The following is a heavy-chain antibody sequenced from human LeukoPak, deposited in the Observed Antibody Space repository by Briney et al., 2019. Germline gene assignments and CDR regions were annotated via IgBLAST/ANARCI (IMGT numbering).Heavy chain of an antibody. D-gene: IGHD3-22*01. CDR3: ARAPWLFPLDY. CDR2: IYYSGST. V-gene: IGHV4-30-4*01. CDR1: GGSISSGDYY. Sequence: PSETLSLTCTVSGGSISSGDYYWSWIRQPPGKGLEWIGYIYYSGSTYYNPSLKSRVTISVDTSKNQFSLKLSSVTAADTAVYYCARAPWLFPLDYWGQGTLVTVSS. J-gene: IGHJ4*02.